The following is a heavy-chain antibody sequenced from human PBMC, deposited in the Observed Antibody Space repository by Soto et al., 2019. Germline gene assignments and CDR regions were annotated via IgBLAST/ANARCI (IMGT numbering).Heavy chain of an antibody. J-gene: IGHJ4*02. CDR1: GYTFTSCY. Sequence: ASVKVSCEASGYTFTSCYMHWVRQAPGQGLEWMGIINPSGGSTSYAQKFQGRVTMTRDTSTSTVYMELSSLRSEDTAVYYCARDLSDHDYGGNSVDYWGQGTLVTVSS. D-gene: IGHD4-17*01. CDR2: INPSGGST. CDR3: ARDLSDHDYGGNSVDY. V-gene: IGHV1-46*01.